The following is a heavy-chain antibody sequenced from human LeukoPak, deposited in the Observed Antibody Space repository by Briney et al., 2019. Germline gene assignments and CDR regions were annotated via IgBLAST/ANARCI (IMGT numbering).Heavy chain of an antibody. J-gene: IGHJ3*02. V-gene: IGHV4-4*07. CDR3: ARGLYYDFWSGYNDAFDI. CDR2: IYTSGST. D-gene: IGHD3-3*01. Sequence: SETLSLTCTVSGGSISSYYWSWLRQPAGKGLEWIGRIYTSGSTNYNPSLKSRVTMSVDTSKNQFSLKLSSVTAADTAVYYCARGLYYDFWSGYNDAFDIWGQGTMVTVSS. CDR1: GGSISSYY.